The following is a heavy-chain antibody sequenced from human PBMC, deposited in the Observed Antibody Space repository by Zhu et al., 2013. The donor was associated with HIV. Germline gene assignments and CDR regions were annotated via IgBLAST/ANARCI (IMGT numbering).Heavy chain of an antibody. D-gene: IGHD5-18*01. J-gene: IGHJ6*02. Sequence: QVQLVQSGADVRTPGASVTVSCKASGYSFTGYYIHWVRQAPGQGLEWLGWINPNNGGTKYAQKFQDWVTMTRDTSISTAYMELSRLKSDDTAVYYCARDGARRPNTAMVASRYVAGMDVWGQGTTVTVSS. CDR2: INPNNGGT. V-gene: IGHV1-2*04. CDR1: GYSFTGYY. CDR3: ARDGARRPNTAMVASRYVAGMDV.